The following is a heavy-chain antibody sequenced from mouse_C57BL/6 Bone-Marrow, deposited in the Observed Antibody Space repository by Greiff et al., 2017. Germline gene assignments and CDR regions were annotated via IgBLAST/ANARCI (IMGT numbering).Heavy chain of an antibody. D-gene: IGHD1-1*01. CDR1: GYTFTSYW. Sequence: QVQLQQPGAELVKPGASVKLSCKASGYTFTSYWMHWVKQRPGQGLEWIGMIHPNSGSTNYNEKFKSKATLTVDKSSSTAYMQLSSLTSEDSAVYYCARLHYGSIPWFAYWGQGTLVTVSA. CDR3: ARLHYGSIPWFAY. CDR2: IHPNSGST. J-gene: IGHJ3*01. V-gene: IGHV1-64*01.